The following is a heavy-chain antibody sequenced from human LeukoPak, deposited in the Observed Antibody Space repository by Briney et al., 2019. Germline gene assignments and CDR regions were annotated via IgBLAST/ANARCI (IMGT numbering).Heavy chain of an antibody. CDR1: GFTFSSYG. CDR3: AKDLYYSSANYGMDV. J-gene: IGHJ6*04. Sequence: PGGSLRLSCAASGFTFSSYGMHWVRQAPGKGLEWVAVISYGGSNKYYADSVKGRFTISRDNSKNTLYLQMNSLRAEDTAVYYCAKDLYYSSANYGMDVWGKGTTVTVSS. CDR2: ISYGGSNK. D-gene: IGHD3-10*01. V-gene: IGHV3-30*18.